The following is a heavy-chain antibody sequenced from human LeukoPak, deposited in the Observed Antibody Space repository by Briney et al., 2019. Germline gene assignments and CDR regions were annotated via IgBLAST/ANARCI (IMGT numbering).Heavy chain of an antibody. Sequence: SVKVSCKASGGSFSSYAINWVRQAPGQGLEWMGGIIPIFGTADYAQKFQGRVTITADESTSTAYMELSSLRSGDTAVYYCARGEQPVTMVRGVKYYYGMDVWGQGTTVTVSS. CDR2: IIPIFGTA. D-gene: IGHD3-10*01. CDR1: GGSFSSYA. J-gene: IGHJ6*02. CDR3: ARGEQPVTMVRGVKYYYGMDV. V-gene: IGHV1-69*13.